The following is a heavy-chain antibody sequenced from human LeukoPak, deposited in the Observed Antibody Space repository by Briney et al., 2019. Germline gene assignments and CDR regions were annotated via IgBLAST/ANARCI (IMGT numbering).Heavy chain of an antibody. CDR1: GGSVSSGSYY. V-gene: IGHV4-61*01. D-gene: IGHD1-26*01. CDR3: ARTSSVGATYYFDY. Sequence: SETLSLTCTVSGGSVSSGSYYWSWIRQPPGKGLEWIGYIYYSGSTNYSPSLKSRVTISVDTSKNQFSLKLSSVTAADTAVYYCARTSSVGATYYFDYWGQGTLVTVSS. CDR2: IYYSGST. J-gene: IGHJ4*02.